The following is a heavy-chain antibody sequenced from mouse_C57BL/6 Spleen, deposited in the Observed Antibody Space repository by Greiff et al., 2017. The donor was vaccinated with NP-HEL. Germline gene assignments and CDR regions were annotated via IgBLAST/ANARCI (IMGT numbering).Heavy chain of an antibody. CDR3: ARRRYYGSHYAMDY. V-gene: IGHV5-17*01. D-gene: IGHD1-1*01. CDR1: GFTFSDYG. J-gene: IGHJ4*01. Sequence: EVQGVESGGGLVKPGGSLKLSCAASGFTFSDYGMHWVRQAPEKGLEWVAYISSGSSTIYYADTVKGRFTISIDNAKNTLFLQMTSLRSEDTAMYYCARRRYYGSHYAMDYWGQGTSVTVSS. CDR2: ISSGSSTI.